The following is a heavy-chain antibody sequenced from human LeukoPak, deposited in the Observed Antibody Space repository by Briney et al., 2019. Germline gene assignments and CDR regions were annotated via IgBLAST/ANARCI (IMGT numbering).Heavy chain of an antibody. CDR2: ISSSSSYI. Sequence: GGPLRLSCAASGFTFSSYSMNWVRQAPGKGLEWVSSISSSSSYIYYADSVKGRFTISRDNAKNSLYLQMNSLRAEDTAVYYCAREEYSSYYYYYGMDVWGQGTTVTVSS. D-gene: IGHD6-6*01. J-gene: IGHJ6*02. CDR1: GFTFSSYS. CDR3: AREEYSSYYYYYGMDV. V-gene: IGHV3-21*01.